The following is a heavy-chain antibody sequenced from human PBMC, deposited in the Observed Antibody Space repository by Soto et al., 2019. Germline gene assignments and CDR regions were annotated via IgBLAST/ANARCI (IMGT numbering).Heavy chain of an antibody. Sequence: PSETLSLTCTVSGGSISSGGYYWSWIRQHPGKGLEWIGYIYYSGSTYYNPSLKSRVTISVDTSKNQFSLKLSSVTAADTAVYYCARGLAYSSSWKRGYYYSYGMDVWGQGTTVTVSS. V-gene: IGHV4-31*03. CDR3: ARGLAYSSSWKRGYYYSYGMDV. CDR2: IYYSGST. CDR1: GGSISSGGYY. D-gene: IGHD6-13*01. J-gene: IGHJ6*02.